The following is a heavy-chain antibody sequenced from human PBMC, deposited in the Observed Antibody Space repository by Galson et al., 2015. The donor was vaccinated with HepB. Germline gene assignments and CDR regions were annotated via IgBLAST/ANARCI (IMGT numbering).Heavy chain of an antibody. CDR2: MNPNSGNT. CDR3: ARGPRILTNWFDP. CDR1: GYTFTSYD. Sequence: SVKVSCKASGYTFTSYDINWVRQATGQGLERMGWMNPNSGNTDYAQNFQGRVTMTRNTSISTAYMELSSLRSEDTAVYYCARGPRILTNWFDPWGQGTLVTVSS. D-gene: IGHD2-15*01. J-gene: IGHJ5*02. V-gene: IGHV1-8*01.